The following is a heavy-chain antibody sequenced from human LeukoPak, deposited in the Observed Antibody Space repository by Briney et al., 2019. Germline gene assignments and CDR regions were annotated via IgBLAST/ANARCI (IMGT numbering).Heavy chain of an antibody. CDR1: GYSFTNYW. Sequence: GESLKISCKGSGYSFTNYWIAWVRQMPGKGLEWMGTIYPGDSDTRYSPSLQGQVTISADKSTGTAYLQWSSLKASDTAMYHCARLNQEGYYYYGMDVWGQGTTVTVSS. CDR3: ARLNQEGYYYYGMDV. CDR2: IYPGDSDT. J-gene: IGHJ6*02. V-gene: IGHV5-51*01.